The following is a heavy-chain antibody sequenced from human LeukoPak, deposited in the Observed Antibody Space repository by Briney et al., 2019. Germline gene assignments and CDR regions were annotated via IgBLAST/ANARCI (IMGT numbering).Heavy chain of an antibody. CDR2: INPSGGST. D-gene: IGHD3-22*01. CDR1: GYTFTSYY. CDR3: ARGGYYDSSGSVHAFDI. V-gene: IGHV1-46*01. J-gene: IGHJ3*02. Sequence: ASVKVSCKASGYTFTSYYMHWVRQAPGQGLEWMGIINPSGGSTSYAQKFQGRVTMTRDMSASTVYMELSSLRSEDTAVYYCARGGYYDSSGSVHAFDIWGQGTMVTVSS.